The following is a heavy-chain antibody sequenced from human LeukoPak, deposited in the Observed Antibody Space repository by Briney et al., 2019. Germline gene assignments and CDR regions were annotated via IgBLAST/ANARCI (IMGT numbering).Heavy chain of an antibody. D-gene: IGHD3-3*01. Sequence: GGSLRLSCAASGFTFSSYAMSWVCQAPGKGLEWVSAISGSGGSTYYADSVKGRFTISRDNSKNTLYLQMNSLRAEDTAVYYCAKTPAAAYDFWSGYSYYFDYWGQGTLVTVSS. J-gene: IGHJ4*02. CDR1: GFTFSSYA. V-gene: IGHV3-23*01. CDR3: AKTPAAAYDFWSGYSYYFDY. CDR2: ISGSGGST.